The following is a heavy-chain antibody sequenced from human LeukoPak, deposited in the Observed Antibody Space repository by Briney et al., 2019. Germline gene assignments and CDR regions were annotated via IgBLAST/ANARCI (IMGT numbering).Heavy chain of an antibody. CDR2: ISAYNGNT. D-gene: IGHD3-22*01. CDR3: ARDFGPFSRYDSSGYSY. J-gene: IGHJ4*02. V-gene: IGHV1-18*01. Sequence: GASVKVSCKASGYTFTSCGISWVRQAPGQGLEWMGWISAYNGNTNYAQKLQGRVTMTTDTSTSTAYMELRSLRSDDTAVYYCARDFGPFSRYDSSGYSYWGQGTLVTVSS. CDR1: GYTFTSCG.